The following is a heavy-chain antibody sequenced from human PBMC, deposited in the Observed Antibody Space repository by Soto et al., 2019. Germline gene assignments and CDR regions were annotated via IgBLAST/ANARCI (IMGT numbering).Heavy chain of an antibody. CDR2: ISSNGGST. Sequence: GGSLRLSCSASGFTFSSYAMHWVRQAPGKGLEYVSAISSNGGSTYYADSVKGRFTISRDNSKNTLYLQMSSLRAEDTAVYYCVKDPEYSDVVVVAATPGNWFDPWGQGTLVTVSS. V-gene: IGHV3-64D*08. CDR3: VKDPEYSDVVVVAATPGNWFDP. J-gene: IGHJ5*02. D-gene: IGHD2-15*01. CDR1: GFTFSSYA.